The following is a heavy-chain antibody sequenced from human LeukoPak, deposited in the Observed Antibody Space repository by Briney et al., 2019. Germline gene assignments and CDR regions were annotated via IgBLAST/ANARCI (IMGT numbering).Heavy chain of an antibody. CDR1: GFTFSRYA. D-gene: IGHD3-3*01. CDR3: ARGTGSVLHNYDFWSGYYQERDYYYYYMDV. V-gene: IGHV3-64*01. Sequence: GGSLRLSCAASGFTFSRYAMHWVRQAPGKGLQFVSAISTSGGSTSYANSVRGRFTISRDNSKNTLYLQMNSLRAEDTAVYYCARGTGSVLHNYDFWSGYYQERDYYYYYMDVWGKGTTVTVSS. CDR2: ISTSGGST. J-gene: IGHJ6*03.